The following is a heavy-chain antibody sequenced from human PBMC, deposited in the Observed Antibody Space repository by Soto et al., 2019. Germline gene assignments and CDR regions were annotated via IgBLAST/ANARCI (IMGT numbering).Heavy chain of an antibody. CDR3: ASYLYGYYDSSGGTAFDV. Sequence: QVQLQESGPGLVKPSGTLALTCAVSGGSIRRGNWWSWVRQPPGKGLEWIGAIHHSGSTNYNPSLKSRVTISVDKSKNQFSLKLSSVTAADTAVYYCASYLYGYYDSSGGTAFDVWGQGTMVTVSS. J-gene: IGHJ3*01. D-gene: IGHD3-22*01. V-gene: IGHV4-4*02. CDR2: IHHSGST. CDR1: GGSIRRGNW.